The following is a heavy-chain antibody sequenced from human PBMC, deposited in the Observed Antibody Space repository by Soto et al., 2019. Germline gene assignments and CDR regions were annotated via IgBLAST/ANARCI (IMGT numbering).Heavy chain of an antibody. J-gene: IGHJ4*02. V-gene: IGHV1-18*04. Sequence: QVQLVQSGGEVKKPGASVTISCKASGYTFTANGVSWVRQAPGHGLEWIGWISTSNGDTNYAHSLQGRVTMTTDTSTSTAYLEVRSLRSDDTAVYWCERDVGYSYGYGYGYWGQGTLVTVSS. CDR3: ERDVGYSYGYGYGY. CDR2: ISTSNGDT. D-gene: IGHD5-18*01. CDR1: GYTFTANG.